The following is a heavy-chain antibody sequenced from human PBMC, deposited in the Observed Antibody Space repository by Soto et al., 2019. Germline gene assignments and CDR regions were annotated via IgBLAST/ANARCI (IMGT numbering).Heavy chain of an antibody. D-gene: IGHD5-12*01. J-gene: IGHJ4*02. V-gene: IGHV3-11*01. CDR2: ISGSASTM. CDR3: ARNGPGYSGYDYIDYFDY. CDR1: GFTFSDYY. Sequence: QVQLVESGGGLVKPGGSLRLSCAASGFTFSDYYMSWIRQAPGKGLEWVSYISGSASTMYFADSVKGRFTMSRDNAKNSLYLQCDSLRADYTAVYYCARNGPGYSGYDYIDYFDYWGQGTLVTVSS.